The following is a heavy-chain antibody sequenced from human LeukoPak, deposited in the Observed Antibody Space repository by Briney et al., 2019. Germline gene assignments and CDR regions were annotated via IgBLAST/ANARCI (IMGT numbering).Heavy chain of an antibody. CDR2: IKQDGSEK. Sequence: GGSLRLSCAASGFTFSSYWMSWVRQAPGKGLEWVANIKQDGSEKYYVDSVKGRFTISRDNAKNSLYLQMNSLRAEDTAVYYCAREEWELLRYYYYYMDVWGKGTTATVSS. D-gene: IGHD1-26*01. CDR3: AREEWELLRYYYYYMDV. J-gene: IGHJ6*03. V-gene: IGHV3-7*01. CDR1: GFTFSSYW.